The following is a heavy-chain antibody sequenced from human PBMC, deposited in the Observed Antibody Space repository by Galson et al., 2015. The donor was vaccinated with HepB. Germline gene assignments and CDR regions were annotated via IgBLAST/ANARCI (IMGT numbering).Heavy chain of an antibody. J-gene: IGHJ4*02. Sequence: SLRLSCAASGFTFSSYWMSWVRQAPGKGLEWVAVISYDGSNKYYADSVKGRFTISRDNSKNTLYLQMNGLRAEDTAVYYCARGPPTREMISSGWLFDYWGQVTLVTVSS. CDR1: GFTFSSYW. CDR3: ARGPPTREMISSGWLFDY. D-gene: IGHD6-19*01. CDR2: ISYDGSNK. V-gene: IGHV3-30-3*01.